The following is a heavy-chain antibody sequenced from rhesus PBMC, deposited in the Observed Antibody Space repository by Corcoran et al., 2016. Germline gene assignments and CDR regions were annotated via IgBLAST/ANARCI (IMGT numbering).Heavy chain of an antibody. V-gene: IGHV3-14*01. CDR2: IKMSGSNT. Sequence: EVQLVESGGGLAKPGGYRRFSCAASGFTFSSYWMHGVRQALGKGLDWSSAIKMSGSNTNYADSVKGRFTSARKKAKNTFYLKMDSLRAEDRAVYYCARVTRGGDTVTIFDYWGQGVLVTVSS. CDR1: GFTFSSYW. CDR3: ARVTRGGDTVTIFDY. J-gene: IGHJ4*01. D-gene: IGHD4-23*01.